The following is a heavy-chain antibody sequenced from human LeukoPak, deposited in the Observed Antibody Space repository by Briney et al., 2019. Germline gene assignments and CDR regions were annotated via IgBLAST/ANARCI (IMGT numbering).Heavy chain of an antibody. CDR1: GFTFSNYW. D-gene: IGHD3-10*01. J-gene: IGHJ4*02. Sequence: GGPLRLSCTVSGFTFSNYWMHWVRQAPGKGLVWVSRIRGDGGDTNYADSVKGRFTVSRDNAKNTLYLQMNSLTTEDTAVYFCARDRVLGSGSSDYWGQGTLVTVSS. CDR2: IRGDGGDT. V-gene: IGHV3-74*01. CDR3: ARDRVLGSGSSDY.